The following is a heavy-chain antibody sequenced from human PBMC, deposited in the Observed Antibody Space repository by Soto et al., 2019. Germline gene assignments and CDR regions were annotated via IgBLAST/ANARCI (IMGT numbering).Heavy chain of an antibody. Sequence: PGGSLRLSCAASGFTSSIYWMSWVRQAPGKGLEWVANIKQDGSEKYYVDSVKGRFTISRDNAKNSLYLQMNSLRAEDTAVYYCARAGSRITVAGPNWFDPWGQGTLVTVS. CDR3: ARAGSRITVAGPNWFDP. D-gene: IGHD6-19*01. CDR1: GFTSSIYW. CDR2: IKQDGSEK. J-gene: IGHJ5*02. V-gene: IGHV3-7*05.